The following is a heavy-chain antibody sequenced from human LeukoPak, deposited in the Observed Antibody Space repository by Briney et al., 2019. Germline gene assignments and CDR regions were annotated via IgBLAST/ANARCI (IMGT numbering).Heavy chain of an antibody. D-gene: IGHD6-13*01. J-gene: IGHJ2*01. CDR2: ISSGTTYI. Sequence: GGSLRLXCAASGFSLTSYSMNWLRQAPGRGLEWVSSISSGTTYIYYADSVKGRFTISKDNAKNSLYLQMNSLRAEDTAVYYCARDPGSSSTNWYFDLWGRGTLVTVSS. V-gene: IGHV3-21*01. CDR1: GFSLTSYS. CDR3: ARDPGSSSTNWYFDL.